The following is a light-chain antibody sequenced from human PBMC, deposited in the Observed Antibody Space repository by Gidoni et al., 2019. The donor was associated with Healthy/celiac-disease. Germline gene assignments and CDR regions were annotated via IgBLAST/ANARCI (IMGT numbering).Light chain of an antibody. CDR3: NSRDSSGNRVV. CDR2: DKN. CDR1: SLRSYY. Sequence: SSELTQDPAVSVALGQTGRITCQGDSLRSYYASWYQQKPGQAPVLVIYDKNNRPSWSPDRFSGSSSGNTASLTITGAQAEDEADYYCNSRDSSGNRVVFGGRTKLTVL. V-gene: IGLV3-19*01. J-gene: IGLJ2*01.